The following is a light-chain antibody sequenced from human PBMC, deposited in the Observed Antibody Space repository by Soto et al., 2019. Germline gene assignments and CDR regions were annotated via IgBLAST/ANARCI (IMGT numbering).Light chain of an antibody. V-gene: IGKV3-11*01. CDR3: QQLHDYPIT. Sequence: EIVLTQSPVTLSLSPGERATLSCRASQSVSNNLAWYQQKPGQAPRLLIYDASTRATGIPARFSGSGSGTEFTLTISSLQPEDFATYYCQQLHDYPITFGQGTRLEIK. CDR1: QSVSNN. J-gene: IGKJ5*01. CDR2: DAS.